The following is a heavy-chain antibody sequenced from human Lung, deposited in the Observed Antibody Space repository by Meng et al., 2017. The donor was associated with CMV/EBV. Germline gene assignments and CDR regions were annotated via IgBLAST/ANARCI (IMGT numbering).Heavy chain of an antibody. CDR2: ISKRGDTI. CDR3: ARDCSSLSCGGNYFDY. CDR1: GFTFSDFY. D-gene: IGHD2-2*01. J-gene: IGHJ4*02. V-gene: IGHV3-11*01. Sequence: GGSLRLSXAASGFTFSDFYMTWIRQAPGKRLEWVSYISKRGDTIYYADSLKGRFTISRDNAENSLYLHMNSLRAEDTAVYYCARDCSSLSCGGNYFDYWGQGTLVTVSS.